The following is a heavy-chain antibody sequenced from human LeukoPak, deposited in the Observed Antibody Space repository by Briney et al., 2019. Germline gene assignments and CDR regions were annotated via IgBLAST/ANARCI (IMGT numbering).Heavy chain of an antibody. D-gene: IGHD3-3*01. J-gene: IGHJ3*02. CDR1: GGTFSSYA. Sequence: GASVKVSCKASGGTFSSYAISWVRQAPGQGLEWVGGIIPIFGTAKYAQKVQGRVTMSTDESTSTAYMELSSLRSEDTAVYYCAREGGITVFGVAQPGGAFDIWGQGTMVTVSS. CDR3: AREGGITVFGVAQPGGAFDI. CDR2: IIPIFGTA. V-gene: IGHV1-69*05.